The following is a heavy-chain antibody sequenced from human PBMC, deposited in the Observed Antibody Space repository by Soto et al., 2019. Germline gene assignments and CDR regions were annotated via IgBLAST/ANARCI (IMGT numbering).Heavy chain of an antibody. Sequence: SETLSLTCAVYGGSFSGYYWSWIRQPPGKGLEWIGEINHSGSTNYNPSLQSRVTISVDTSKNQFSLKLNSVTAADTAVYYCARGVNMIVVVQRDAPDKYYFVSWGQGTLVTVSS. CDR2: INHSGST. J-gene: IGHJ4*02. D-gene: IGHD3-22*01. CDR1: GGSFSGYY. V-gene: IGHV4-34*01. CDR3: ARGVNMIVVVQRDAPDKYYFVS.